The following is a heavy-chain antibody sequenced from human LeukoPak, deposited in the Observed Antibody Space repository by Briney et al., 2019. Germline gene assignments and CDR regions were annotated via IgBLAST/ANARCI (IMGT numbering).Heavy chain of an antibody. V-gene: IGHV4-59*01. CDR2: IYYTGST. Sequence: SETLSLTCSVSGGSITGYSWSWIRQTPGKGLEWIGYIYYTGSTNYNPSLKSRVTISVDTSKNQFSLKLTSVTAADTAVYYCARDRGDGYDYFWDYWGQGTLVTVSS. J-gene: IGHJ4*02. D-gene: IGHD5-12*01. CDR1: GGSITGYS. CDR3: ARDRGDGYDYFWDY.